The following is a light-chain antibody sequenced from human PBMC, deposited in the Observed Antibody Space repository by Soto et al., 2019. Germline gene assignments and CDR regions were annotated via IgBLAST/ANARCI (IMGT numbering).Light chain of an antibody. Sequence: QSVLTQSAAVSESPGRTITIYCTGATGDSGSYNRVSWHQQHPGKAPKLMIWDVTNRPSGVSNRLSCAKTGNRASLTISGLQAEDEADYYGGSYRITPAVFGTGTKIT. J-gene: IGLJ1*01. CDR3: GSYRITPAV. CDR2: DVT. V-gene: IGLV2-14*03. CDR1: TGDSGSYNR.